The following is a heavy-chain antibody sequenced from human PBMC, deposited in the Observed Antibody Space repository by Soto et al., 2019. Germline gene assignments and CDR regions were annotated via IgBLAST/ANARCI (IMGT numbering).Heavy chain of an antibody. CDR1: GGSFIAHY. J-gene: IGHJ6*02. D-gene: IGHD3-3*01. Sequence: SETLSLTCAVYGGSFIAHYWSWIRQPPGKGLEWIGEINHSGSTNYNPSLKSRVTISVDTSKNQFSLKLSSVTAADTAVYYCARGGITIFGVVILNYYGMDVWCQGTTVT. CDR3: ARGGITIFGVVILNYYGMDV. CDR2: INHSGST. V-gene: IGHV4-34*01.